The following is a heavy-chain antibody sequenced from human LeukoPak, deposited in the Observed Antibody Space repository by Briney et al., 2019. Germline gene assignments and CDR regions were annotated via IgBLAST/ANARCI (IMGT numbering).Heavy chain of an antibody. V-gene: IGHV4-30-4*08. J-gene: IGHJ6*03. Sequence: SETLSLTCTVSGGSISSGDYYWSWIRQPPGKGLEWIGYIYYSGSTYYNPSLKSRVTISVDTSKNQFSLKLSSVTAADPAVYYCALNYDFWSGYNSTYYYYYYMDVWGKGTTVTVSS. CDR2: IYYSGST. CDR1: GGSISSGDYY. D-gene: IGHD3-3*01. CDR3: ALNYDFWSGYNSTYYYYYYMDV.